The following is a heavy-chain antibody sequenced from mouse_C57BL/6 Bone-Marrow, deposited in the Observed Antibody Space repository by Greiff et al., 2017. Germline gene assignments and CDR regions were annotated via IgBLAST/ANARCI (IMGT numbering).Heavy chain of an antibody. V-gene: IGHV1-69*01. CDR1: GYTFTSYW. CDR3: RVDSDWYDY. D-gene: IGHD2-12*01. J-gene: IGHJ2*01. Sequence: QVQLQQPGAELVMPGASVKLSCKASGYTFTSYWMHWVKQRPGQCLEWIGEIDPSDSYTNYNQKFKGKSTLTVDKSSSTAYMQLSSLTSEDSAVYYCRVDSDWYDYWGQGTTLTVSS. CDR2: IDPSDSYT.